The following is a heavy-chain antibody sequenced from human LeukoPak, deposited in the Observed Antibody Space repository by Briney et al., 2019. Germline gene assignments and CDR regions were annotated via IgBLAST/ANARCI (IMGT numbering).Heavy chain of an antibody. CDR1: GYTFTSYG. CDR2: ISAYNGNT. J-gene: IGHJ4*02. V-gene: IGHV1-18*01. Sequence: ASVTVSCKASGYTFTSYGISWVRQAPGQGLEWMGWISAYNGNTNYAQKLQGRVTMTTDTSTSTAYMELRSLRSDDTAVYYCARVGTYYYDSSAQYVDFFDYWGQGTLVTVSS. D-gene: IGHD3-22*01. CDR3: ARVGTYYYDSSAQYVDFFDY.